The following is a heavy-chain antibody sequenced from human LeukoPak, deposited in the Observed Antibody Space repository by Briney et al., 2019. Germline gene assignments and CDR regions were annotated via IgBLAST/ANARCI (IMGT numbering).Heavy chain of an antibody. D-gene: IGHD3-16*01. CDR1: GYTFTSYG. CDR3: ARDIPGPITLALVY. Sequence: ASVKVSCKASGYTFTSYGISWVRQAPGQGLEWMGWISAYNGNTNYAQKLQGRVTMTTDTSTSTAYMELRSLRSDDTAVYYCARDIPGPITLALVYWGQGTLVTVSS. V-gene: IGHV1-18*01. CDR2: ISAYNGNT. J-gene: IGHJ4*02.